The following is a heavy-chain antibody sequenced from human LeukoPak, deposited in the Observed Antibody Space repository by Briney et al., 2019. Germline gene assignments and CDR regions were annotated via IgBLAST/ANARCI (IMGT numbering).Heavy chain of an antibody. CDR3: AKYFDTSGYYHFDY. D-gene: IGHD3-22*01. CDR1: GFTFSSSD. V-gene: IGHV3-23*05. CDR2: IRHSDSNT. J-gene: IGHJ4*02. Sequence: GGSLRLSCAASGFTFSSSDMSWVRQAPGSGLEWVSSIRHSDSNTYYADSVMGRFTISRDNSKNTLYLQMNSLRAEDTAVYYCAKYFDTSGYYHFDYWGQGTLVTVSS.